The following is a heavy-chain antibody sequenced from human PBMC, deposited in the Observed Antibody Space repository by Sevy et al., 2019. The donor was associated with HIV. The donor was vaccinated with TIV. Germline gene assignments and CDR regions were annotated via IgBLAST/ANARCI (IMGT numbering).Heavy chain of an antibody. Sequence: SETLSLTCSVSGDSISSGTSYWSWVRQPAGKGLEWIGHIYARGNTDYSPSLKSRVSMSVDAPKNQFSLRLNSVTAADTAVYYCERLTLRPPWVSDYWGQGALVTVSS. CDR3: ERLTLRPPWVSDY. V-gene: IGHV4-61*09. CDR1: GDSISSGTSY. J-gene: IGHJ4*02. CDR2: IYARGNT. D-gene: IGHD2-21*01.